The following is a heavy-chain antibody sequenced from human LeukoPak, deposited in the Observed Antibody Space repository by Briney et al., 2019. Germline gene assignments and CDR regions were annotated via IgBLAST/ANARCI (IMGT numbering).Heavy chain of an antibody. V-gene: IGHV4-59*01. D-gene: IGHD3-10*01. Sequence: SATLSLTCTVSGGSISSYYWSWIRQPPGKGLEWIGYMYYSGSTNYNPSLKSRVTISVDTSKNQFSLKLSSVTAADTAVYYCARDARRGWFDPWGQGTLVTVSS. CDR3: ARDARRGWFDP. CDR1: GGSISSYY. J-gene: IGHJ5*02. CDR2: MYYSGST.